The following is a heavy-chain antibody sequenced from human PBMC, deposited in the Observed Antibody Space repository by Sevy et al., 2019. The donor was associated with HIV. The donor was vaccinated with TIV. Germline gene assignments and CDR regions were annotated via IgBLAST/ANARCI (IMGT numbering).Heavy chain of an antibody. CDR1: GFTFRSYG. CDR2: IWYDGTNQ. CDR3: AKDRSRRYYDILTGYFKGDALDI. V-gene: IGHV3-30*02. D-gene: IGHD3-9*01. J-gene: IGHJ3*02. Sequence: GGSLRLSCAASGFTFRSYGMHWVRQAPGKGLEWVAFIWYDGTNQYYVHSVKGRFTISRDNSKDTLYLQMNSLRAEDTAVYYCAKDRSRRYYDILTGYFKGDALDIWGQGTMVTVSS.